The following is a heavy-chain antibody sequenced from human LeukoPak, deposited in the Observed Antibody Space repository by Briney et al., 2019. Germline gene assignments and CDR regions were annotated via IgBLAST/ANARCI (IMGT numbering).Heavy chain of an antibody. CDR2: ISAYNGNT. Sequence: GASVKVSCKASGYTFTSYGISWVRQAPGQGLEWMGWISAYNGNTNYAQKLQGRVTMTTDTSTSTAYMELRSLRSDDTAVYYCAGDLTLYSSSSTTADYWGQGTLVTVSS. J-gene: IGHJ4*02. CDR3: AGDLTLYSSSSTTADY. V-gene: IGHV1-18*01. D-gene: IGHD6-6*01. CDR1: GYTFTSYG.